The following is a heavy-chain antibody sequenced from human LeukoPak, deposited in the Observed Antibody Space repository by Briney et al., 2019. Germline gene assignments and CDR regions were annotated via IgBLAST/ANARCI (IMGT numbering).Heavy chain of an antibody. V-gene: IGHV3-23*01. CDR3: ARDPNWGSGY. CDR2: IGASGGDI. J-gene: IGHJ4*02. CDR1: GFTFDDYG. Sequence: GGSLRLSCAASGFTFDDYGMSWVRQAPGKGLEWVSIIGASGGDIHYADSVKGRFSISRDNPKNTLTLQMNSLRVDDTAVYYCARDPNWGSGYWGQGTLVTVSS. D-gene: IGHD7-27*01.